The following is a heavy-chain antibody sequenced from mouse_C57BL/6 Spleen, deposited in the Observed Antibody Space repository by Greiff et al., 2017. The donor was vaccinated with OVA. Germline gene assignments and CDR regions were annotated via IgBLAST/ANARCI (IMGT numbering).Heavy chain of an antibody. Sequence: QVQLKESGAELVKPGASVKISCKASGYAFSSYWMNWVKQRPGKGLEWIGQIYPGDGDTNYNGKFKGKATLTADKSSSTAYMQLSSLTSEDSAVYFCARRTYGNYDYFDYWGQGTTLTVSS. CDR3: ARRTYGNYDYFDY. J-gene: IGHJ2*01. V-gene: IGHV1-80*01. D-gene: IGHD2-1*01. CDR2: IYPGDGDT. CDR1: GYAFSSYW.